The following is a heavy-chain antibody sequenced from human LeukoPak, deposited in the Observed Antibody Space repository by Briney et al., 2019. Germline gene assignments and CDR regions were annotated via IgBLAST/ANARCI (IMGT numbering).Heavy chain of an antibody. CDR1: GGTFNSYA. CDR3: ARGNTVTTTVLVPNDAFDI. V-gene: IGHV1-69*13. CDR2: SIPMFGTT. Sequence: SVKVSCKASGGTFNSYAINWWRQAPGQGLEWMGGSIPMFGTTNFAPQFQGRVTITADEFTNTAYMELTSLKSEDTAVYYCARGNTVTTTVLVPNDAFDIWGQGTMVTVSS. J-gene: IGHJ3*02. D-gene: IGHD4-17*01.